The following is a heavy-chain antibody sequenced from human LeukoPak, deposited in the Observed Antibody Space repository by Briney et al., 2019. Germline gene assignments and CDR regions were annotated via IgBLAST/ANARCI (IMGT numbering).Heavy chain of an antibody. D-gene: IGHD2-15*01. CDR3: AKDRLLALPYAFDI. V-gene: IGHV3-7*03. CDR2: IKQDGSEK. J-gene: IGHJ3*02. CDR1: GFTFSSYW. Sequence: GGSLRLSCAASGFTFSSYWMSWVRQAPGKGLEWVANIKQDGSEKYYLDSVKGRFTIGRDNAKKSLYLQMNSLRAEDTAVYYCAKDRLLALPYAFDIWGQGTMVTVSS.